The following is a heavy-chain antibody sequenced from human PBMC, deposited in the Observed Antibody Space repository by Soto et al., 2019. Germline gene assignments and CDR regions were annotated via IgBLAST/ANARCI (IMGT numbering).Heavy chain of an antibody. CDR3: AKEIPESDY. J-gene: IGHJ4*02. CDR2: ISGSAGST. Sequence: EVHLLESGGGLGQPGGSLRLSCAASGFTFSRYDMTWVSQAPGKGLEWVSTISGSAGSTYYAGSVKGRFTISRDNSKNTLYLQMNSLRADDTAVYYCAKEIPESDYWGQGTLVTVSS. CDR1: GFTFSRYD. V-gene: IGHV3-23*01.